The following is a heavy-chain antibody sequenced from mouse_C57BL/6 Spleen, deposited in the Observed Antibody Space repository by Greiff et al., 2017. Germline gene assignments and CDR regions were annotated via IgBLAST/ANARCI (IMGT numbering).Heavy chain of an antibody. CDR3: ARGSNYVGYFDY. D-gene: IGHD2-5*01. CDR2: INPNNGGT. CDR1: GYTFTDYY. V-gene: IGHV1-26*01. Sequence: EVKLQQSGPELVKPGASVKISCKASGYTFTDYYMNWVKQSHGKSLEWIGDINPNNGGTSYNQKFKGKATLTVDKSSSTAYMELRSLTSEDSAVYYCARGSNYVGYFDYWGQGTTLTVSS. J-gene: IGHJ2*01.